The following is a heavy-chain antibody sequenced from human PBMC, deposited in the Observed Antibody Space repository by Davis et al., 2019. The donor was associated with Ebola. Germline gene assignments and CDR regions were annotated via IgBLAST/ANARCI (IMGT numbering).Heavy chain of an antibody. V-gene: IGHV1-2*02. Sequence: ASVKVSCKASGYTFTGYYMHWVRQAPGQGLEWMGWINPNSGGTNYAQKFQGRVTMTRDTSISTAYMELSRLRSEDTAVYYCARDLRLSCSSTSCIGPYNWFDPWGQGTLVTVSS. CDR3: ARDLRLSCSSTSCIGPYNWFDP. D-gene: IGHD2-2*01. J-gene: IGHJ5*02. CDR2: INPNSGGT. CDR1: GYTFTGYY.